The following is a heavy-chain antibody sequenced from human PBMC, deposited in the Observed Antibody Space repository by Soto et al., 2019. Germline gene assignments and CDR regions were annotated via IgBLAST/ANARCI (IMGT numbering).Heavy chain of an antibody. V-gene: IGHV3-15*01. Sequence: SGGSLRLSCAASGFTFSNAWMSWVRQAPGKGLEWVGRIKSKTDGGTTDYAAPVKGRFTISRDDSKNTLYLQMNSLKTEDTAVYYCTTLPIYGDYVYNYYYVDVWGKGTTVTVSS. CDR2: IKSKTDGGTT. CDR1: GFTFSNAW. CDR3: TTLPIYGDYVYNYYYVDV. J-gene: IGHJ6*03. D-gene: IGHD4-17*01.